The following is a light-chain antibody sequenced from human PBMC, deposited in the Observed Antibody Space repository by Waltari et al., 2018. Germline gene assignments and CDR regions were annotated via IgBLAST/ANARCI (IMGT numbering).Light chain of an antibody. CDR2: EVS. CDR3: MQALEFPFT. Sequence: DIVMTKTPLSLPVTLGEPASISCRPSQSLLDSEDGNTYLEWYLQKPGQSPQLLIYEVSNRASGVPDRFSGSGSDTDFTLKISRVEAEDVGVYYCMQALEFPFTFGPGTKLDIK. V-gene: IGKV2-40*01. CDR1: QSLLDSEDGNTY. J-gene: IGKJ3*01.